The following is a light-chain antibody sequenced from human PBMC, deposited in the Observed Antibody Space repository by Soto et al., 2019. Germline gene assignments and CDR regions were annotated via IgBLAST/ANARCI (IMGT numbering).Light chain of an antibody. V-gene: IGLV4-69*01. Sequence: QPVLTQAPSASASLGASVKLTCTLSSGHSSYAIAWHQQQPEKGPRYLMNLNSDGSHTKGDGIPDRFSGSSSGAERYLTISSLQSEDEADYYCQTWDTGIVIFGGGTKVTVL. CDR2: LNSDGSH. CDR1: SGHSSYA. J-gene: IGLJ2*01. CDR3: QTWDTGIVI.